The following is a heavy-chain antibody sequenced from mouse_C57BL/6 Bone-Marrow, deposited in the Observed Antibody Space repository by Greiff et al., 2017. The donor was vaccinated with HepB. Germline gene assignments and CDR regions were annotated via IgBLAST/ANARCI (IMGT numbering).Heavy chain of an antibody. D-gene: IGHD2-3*01. V-gene: IGHV1-19*01. J-gene: IGHJ2*01. CDR3: ARDGYYVDY. Sequence: VQLQQSGPVLVKPGASVKMSCKASGYTFTDYYMNWVKQSHGKSLEWIGVINPYNGGTSYNQKFKGKATLTVDKSSSTAYMELNSLTSEDSAVYYCARDGYYVDYWGQGTTLTVSS. CDR2: INPYNGGT. CDR1: GYTFTDYY.